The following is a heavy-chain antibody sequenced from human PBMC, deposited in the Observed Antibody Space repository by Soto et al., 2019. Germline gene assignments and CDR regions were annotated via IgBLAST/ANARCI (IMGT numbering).Heavy chain of an antibody. CDR3: ARSIRGPRRFNGMDV. V-gene: IGHV2-70*11. Sequence: SGPTLVNPTETLTLTCTFSGFSLTSPGTCVSWIRQPPVKALEWRARIERDDADNYYSTSLTTRLTIPKDTRKNQVVLTMANMDPADTGTSYCARSIRGPRRFNGMDVPGQGTTVTVS. D-gene: IGHD1-20*01. J-gene: IGHJ6*02. CDR1: GFSLTSPGTC. CDR2: IERDDADN.